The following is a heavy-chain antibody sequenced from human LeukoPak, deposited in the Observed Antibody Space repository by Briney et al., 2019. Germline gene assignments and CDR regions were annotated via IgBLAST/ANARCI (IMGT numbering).Heavy chain of an antibody. V-gene: IGHV3-23*01. J-gene: IGHJ4*02. D-gene: IGHD6-19*01. CDR3: AKDLDSYSSGWNTLDY. Sequence: GGSLRLSCAASGSTFSSYAMSSVRQAPGKWLEWDSAISGSGGSTYYADSVKGRFTISRDNSKSTLYLQMNSLRAEDTAVYYCAKDLDSYSSGWNTLDYWGQGTLVTVSS. CDR2: ISGSGGST. CDR1: GSTFSSYA.